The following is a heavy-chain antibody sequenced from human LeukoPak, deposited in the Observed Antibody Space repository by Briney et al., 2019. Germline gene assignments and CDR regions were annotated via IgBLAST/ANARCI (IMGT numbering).Heavy chain of an antibody. Sequence: ASVKVSCKASGYTFTSYGISWVRQAPGQGLEWMGWISAYNGNTNYAQKLQGRVTMTTDTSTSTAYMELRSLRSDDTAVYYCARDHLGAMVRGVMGYYGMGVWGQGTTVTVSS. CDR1: GYTFTSYG. CDR3: ARDHLGAMVRGVMGYYGMGV. J-gene: IGHJ6*02. CDR2: ISAYNGNT. V-gene: IGHV1-18*01. D-gene: IGHD3-10*01.